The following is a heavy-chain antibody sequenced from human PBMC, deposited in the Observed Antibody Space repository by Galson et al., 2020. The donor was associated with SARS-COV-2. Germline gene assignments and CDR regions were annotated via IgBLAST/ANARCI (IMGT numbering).Heavy chain of an antibody. CDR2: IPHAGST. V-gene: IGHV4-61*01. Sequence: SETLSLTCTVSGGTVSSGRYYRSWIRPPPGTGLEWTGYIPHAGSTNHNPSLKSRVTISMDTSNNQFSLNLSSVTAADTAVYFCARVSKDGSGSYYINWFDTWGQGTLVTVSS. CDR1: GGTVSSGRYY. CDR3: ARVSKDGSGSYYINWFDT. D-gene: IGHD3-10*01. J-gene: IGHJ5*02.